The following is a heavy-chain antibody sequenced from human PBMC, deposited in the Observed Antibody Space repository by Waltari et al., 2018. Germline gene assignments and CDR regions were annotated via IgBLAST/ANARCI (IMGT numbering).Heavy chain of an antibody. CDR1: GGSISSSSYY. CDR3: ARHTVAGLGVDY. D-gene: IGHD6-19*01. V-gene: IGHV4-39*01. CDR2: IYYSGST. Sequence: QVQLQESGPGLVKPSETLSLTCTVSGGSISSSSYYWGWIRQPPGKGLEWIGSIYYSGSTYYNPSLKSRVTISVDTSKNQFSLKLSSVTAADTAVYYCARHTVAGLGVDYWGQGTLVTVSS. J-gene: IGHJ4*02.